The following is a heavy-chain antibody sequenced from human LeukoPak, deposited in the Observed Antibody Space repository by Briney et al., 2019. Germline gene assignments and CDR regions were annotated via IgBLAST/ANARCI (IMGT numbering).Heavy chain of an antibody. D-gene: IGHD1-26*01. Sequence: SETLSLTCTVSGGSISSDYWSWVRQPAGKGLEWIGRIYTSGSTNYNPSLKSRVTISLNTSKNQFSLKLSSVTAADTAVYYCARDRAGGNYLLDYWGQGTLVTVSS. CDR3: ARDRAGGNYLLDY. CDR1: GGSISSDY. J-gene: IGHJ4*02. V-gene: IGHV4-4*07. CDR2: IYTSGST.